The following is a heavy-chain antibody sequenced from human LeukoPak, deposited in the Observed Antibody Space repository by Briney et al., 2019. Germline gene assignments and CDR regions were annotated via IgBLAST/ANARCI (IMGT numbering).Heavy chain of an antibody. Sequence: SQTLSLTCAVSGGSISSGGYSWSWIRQPPGKGLEWIGHIYHSGSTYYNPSLKSRVTISVDRSKNQFSLKLSSVTAADTAVYYCARVATPGSYYYMDVWGKGTTVTVSS. V-gene: IGHV4-30-2*01. D-gene: IGHD3-10*01. CDR3: ARVATPGSYYYMDV. CDR2: IYHSGST. J-gene: IGHJ6*03. CDR1: GGSISSGGYS.